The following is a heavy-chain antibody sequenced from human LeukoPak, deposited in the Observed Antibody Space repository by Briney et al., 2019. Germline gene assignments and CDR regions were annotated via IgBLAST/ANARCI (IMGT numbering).Heavy chain of an antibody. CDR3: ARHNRIAAAGCHFDY. CDR1: GFTFSSYA. D-gene: IGHD6-13*01. V-gene: IGHV3-23*01. Sequence: GGSLRLSCAASGFTFSSYAMSWVRQAPGKGLEWVSAISGSGGSTYYADSVKGRFTISRDNSKNTLYLQMNSLRAEDTAVYYCARHNRIAAAGCHFDYWGKGTLVTVSS. CDR2: ISGSGGST. J-gene: IGHJ4*02.